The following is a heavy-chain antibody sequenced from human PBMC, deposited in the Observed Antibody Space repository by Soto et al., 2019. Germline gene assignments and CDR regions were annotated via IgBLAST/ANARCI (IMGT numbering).Heavy chain of an antibody. J-gene: IGHJ6*02. CDR1: GGSISSYY. V-gene: IGHV4-59*01. Sequence: SETLSLTCTVSGGSISSYYWSWIRQPPGKGLEWIGYIYYSGSTNYNPSLKSRVTISVDTSKNQFSLKLSSVTAADTAVYYCERFHYYYGMDVWGQGTTVTVSS. CDR2: IYYSGST. CDR3: ERFHYYYGMDV.